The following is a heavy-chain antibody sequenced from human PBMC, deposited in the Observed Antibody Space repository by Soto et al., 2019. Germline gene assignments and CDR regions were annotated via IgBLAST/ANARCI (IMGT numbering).Heavy chain of an antibody. D-gene: IGHD3-3*01. V-gene: IGHV3-23*01. CDR3: AKAEEGYDDFWSGYYSWDY. CDR1: GFTFSSYA. J-gene: IGHJ4*02. CDR2: ISGSGGST. Sequence: EVQLLESGGGLVQPGGSLRLSCAASGFTFSSYAMSWVRQAPGKGLEWVSAISGSGGSTYYADYVKGRFTISRDNSKNTLYLQMNSLRAEDTAVYYCAKAEEGYDDFWSGYYSWDYWGQGTLVTVSS.